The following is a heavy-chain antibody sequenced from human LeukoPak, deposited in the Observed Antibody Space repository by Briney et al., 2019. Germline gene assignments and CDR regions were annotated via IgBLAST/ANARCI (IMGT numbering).Heavy chain of an antibody. D-gene: IGHD3-10*01. CDR3: ARFYGSGNDAFDI. J-gene: IGHJ3*02. CDR1: GYTFTSYA. V-gene: IGHV1-3*01. CDR2: INAGNGNT. Sequence: ASVKVSCTASGYTFTSYAMHWVRQAPGQRLEWMGWINAGNGNTKYSQKFQGRVTITRDTSASTAYMELSSLRSEDTAVYCCARFYGSGNDAFDIWGQGTMVTVSS.